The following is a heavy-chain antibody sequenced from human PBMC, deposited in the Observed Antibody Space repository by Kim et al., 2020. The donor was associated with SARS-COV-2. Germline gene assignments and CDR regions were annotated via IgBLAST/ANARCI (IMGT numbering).Heavy chain of an antibody. D-gene: IGHD5-12*01. CDR2: NI. Sequence: NIKYEQKFQGRATITRDTSASTAYMELRGLTSEDTAVYYCARDLRHSGYDYWGQGTLVTVSS. V-gene: IGHV1-3*01. CDR3: ARDLRHSGYDY. J-gene: IGHJ4*02.